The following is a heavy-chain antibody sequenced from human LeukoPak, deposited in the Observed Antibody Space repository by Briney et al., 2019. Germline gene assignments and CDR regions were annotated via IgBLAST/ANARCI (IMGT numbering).Heavy chain of an antibody. D-gene: IGHD1-26*01. V-gene: IGHV1-2*02. Sequence: ASVKVSCQASGYTFTGYYMHWVRQAPGQGREWMGWINPNSGGTNYAQKFQGRVTMTRDTSISTAYMELSRLRSDDTAMYYCARGSTVGATESLGFDYWGQGAPVTVSS. CDR2: INPNSGGT. CDR3: ARGSTVGATESLGFDY. J-gene: IGHJ4*02. CDR1: GYTFTGYY.